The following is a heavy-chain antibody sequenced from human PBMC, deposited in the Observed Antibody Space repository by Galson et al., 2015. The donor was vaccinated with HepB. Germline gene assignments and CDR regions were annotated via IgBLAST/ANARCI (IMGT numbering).Heavy chain of an antibody. CDR3: AKVTMIGSY. Sequence: SLRLSCAASGFTFSNYGIHWVRQAPGKGLEWESFIRYDGTNEYYADSVKGRFTISRDNAKNTLYLQMNSLRAEDTAVYYCAKVTMIGSYWGQGTLVTVSS. J-gene: IGHJ4*02. CDR2: IRYDGTNE. CDR1: GFTFSNYG. D-gene: IGHD3-22*01. V-gene: IGHV3-30*02.